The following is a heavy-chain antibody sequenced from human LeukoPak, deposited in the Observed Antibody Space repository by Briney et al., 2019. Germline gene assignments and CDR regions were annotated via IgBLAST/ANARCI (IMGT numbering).Heavy chain of an antibody. Sequence: GGSLRLSCAASGFTFSSYEMNWVRQAPGKGLEWVSYISSSGSTIYYADSGKGRFTISRDNAKNSLYLQVNSLRAEDTAVYYCASHQKNCSGGSCYYYYGMDVWGQGTTVTVSS. CDR3: ASHQKNCSGGSCYYYYGMDV. CDR1: GFTFSSYE. V-gene: IGHV3-48*03. D-gene: IGHD2-15*01. CDR2: ISSSGSTI. J-gene: IGHJ6*02.